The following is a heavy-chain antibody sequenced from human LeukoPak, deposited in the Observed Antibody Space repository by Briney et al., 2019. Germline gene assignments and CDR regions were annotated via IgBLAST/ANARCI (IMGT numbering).Heavy chain of an antibody. V-gene: IGHV3-13*01. D-gene: IGHD6-19*01. CDR3: ARAVAGTLHAFDI. Sequence: GGSLRLSCAASGFTFSNYDMHWVRQATGKGLEWVSAIGTAGGTYYPGSVKGRFTISRENAKNSLYLQMNSLRAEDTAVYYCARAVAGTLHAFDIWGQGTMVTVSS. CDR1: GFTFSNYD. J-gene: IGHJ3*02. CDR2: IGTAGGT.